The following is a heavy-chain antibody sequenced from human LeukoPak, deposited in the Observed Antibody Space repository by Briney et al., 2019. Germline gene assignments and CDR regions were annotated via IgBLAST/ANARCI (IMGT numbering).Heavy chain of an antibody. V-gene: IGHV1-2*02. Sequence: ASVKVSCRASGYTFTNYYVHWVRQAPGQRLEWMGWINPNSGGTDYAQKFQGRVTMTRDTSISTAYMELSRLTPDDTAVYYCARGSGYDYNWFDPWGQGTLGIVSS. D-gene: IGHD5-12*01. J-gene: IGHJ5*02. CDR1: GYTFTNYY. CDR2: INPNSGGT. CDR3: ARGSGYDYNWFDP.